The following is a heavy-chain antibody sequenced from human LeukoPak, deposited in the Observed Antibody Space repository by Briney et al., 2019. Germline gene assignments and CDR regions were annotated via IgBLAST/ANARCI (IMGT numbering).Heavy chain of an antibody. CDR3: ARECSGGSCYGGHDY. J-gene: IGHJ4*02. CDR1: GYTFTGYY. V-gene: IGHV1-2*02. Sequence: ASVKVSCKASGYTFTGYYMHWVRQAPGQGLEWMGWINPNSGGTNYAQKFQGRVTMTRDTSISTAYMELSRLRSDDTAVYYCARECSGGSCYGGHDYWGQGTLVTVSS. D-gene: IGHD2-15*01. CDR2: INPNSGGT.